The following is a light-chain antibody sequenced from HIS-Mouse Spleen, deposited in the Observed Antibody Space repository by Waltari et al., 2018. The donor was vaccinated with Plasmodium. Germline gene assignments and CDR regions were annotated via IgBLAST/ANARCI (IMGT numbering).Light chain of an antibody. J-gene: IGLJ3*02. Sequence: SYELTQPPSVSVSPGQTARITCSGDALPKQYAYWYQQKPGQAPVLVIYTDSERPSGIPGRFSGSSAGTTVTLTISGVQAEDEADYYCQSADSSGTYWVFGGGTKLTVL. CDR2: TDS. V-gene: IGLV3-25*03. CDR3: QSADSSGTYWV. CDR1: ALPKQY.